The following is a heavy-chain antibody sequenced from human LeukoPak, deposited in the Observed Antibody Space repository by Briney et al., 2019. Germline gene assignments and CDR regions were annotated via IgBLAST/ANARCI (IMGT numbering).Heavy chain of an antibody. Sequence: SQTLSLTCTVSGGSISSGGYYWSWIRQHPGKGLEWIGYIYYSGSTYYNPSLKSRVTISVDTSKNQFSLKLSSVTAADTAVYYCARGKTGYGDYEGNWFDPWGQGTLVTVSS. CDR3: ARGKTGYGDYEGNWFDP. CDR2: IYYSGST. CDR1: GGSISSGGYY. J-gene: IGHJ5*02. V-gene: IGHV4-31*03. D-gene: IGHD4-17*01.